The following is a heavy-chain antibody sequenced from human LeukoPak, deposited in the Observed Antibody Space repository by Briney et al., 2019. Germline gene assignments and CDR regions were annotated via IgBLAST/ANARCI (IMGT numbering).Heavy chain of an antibody. D-gene: IGHD3-3*01. CDR1: GFTFSRYA. Sequence: QPGGPLRLSCAASGFTFSRYAMSWVREAPGKGGEWVSAISGSGGSTYYADSVKGRFTISRDNSKNTLYLQMTSLRAEDTAVYYCAKQISDFLSAYSYWGQGTLVTVSS. J-gene: IGHJ4*02. V-gene: IGHV3-23*01. CDR3: AKQISDFLSAYSY. CDR2: ISGSGGST.